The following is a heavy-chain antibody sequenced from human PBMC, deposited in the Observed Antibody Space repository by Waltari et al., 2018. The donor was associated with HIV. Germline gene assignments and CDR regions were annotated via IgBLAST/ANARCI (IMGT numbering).Heavy chain of an antibody. V-gene: IGHV3-23*01. CDR1: GFIFSSYA. Sequence: EVQLLESGGGLVQPGGSLRLSCAASGFIFSSYAMSWVRQAPGTGVEWVSAITGSGGGKYSADSVKGRFTFSRDNSQNTLYLQMNSLRAEDTAVYYCAKYLDCSGTSCYTPYFDYWGQGTLVTVSP. CDR2: ITGSGGGK. CDR3: AKYLDCSGTSCYTPYFDY. D-gene: IGHD2-2*02. J-gene: IGHJ4*02.